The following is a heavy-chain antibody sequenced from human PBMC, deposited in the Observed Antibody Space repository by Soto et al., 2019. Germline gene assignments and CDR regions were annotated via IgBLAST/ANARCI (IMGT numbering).Heavy chain of an antibody. D-gene: IGHD3-16*01. CDR2: IYHSGST. V-gene: IGHV4-30-4*01. J-gene: IGHJ4*02. CDR3: ARANVQRVLGY. Sequence: SETLSLTCTVSGGSIISGDYYWIWIRQPPGKGLEWIGEIYHSGSTNYNPSLKSRVTISVDKSKNQFSLRLSSVTAADTATYYCARANVQRVLGYWGRGIMVTVS. CDR1: GGSIISGDYY.